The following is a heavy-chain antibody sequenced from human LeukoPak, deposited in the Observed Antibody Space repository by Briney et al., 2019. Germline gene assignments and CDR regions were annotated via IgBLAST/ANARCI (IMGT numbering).Heavy chain of an antibody. CDR2: IYYSGST. J-gene: IGHJ3*02. V-gene: IGHV4-59*01. CDR3: ARGVSSVVPAAIRAFDI. D-gene: IGHD2-2*01. CDR1: GGSISSYY. Sequence: PSETLSLTCTVSGGSISSYYWSWIRQPPGKGLEWVGYIYYSGSTNYNPPLESRVTISVDTSKNQFSLKLSSVTAADTAVYYCARGVSSVVPAAIRAFDIWGQGTMVTVSS.